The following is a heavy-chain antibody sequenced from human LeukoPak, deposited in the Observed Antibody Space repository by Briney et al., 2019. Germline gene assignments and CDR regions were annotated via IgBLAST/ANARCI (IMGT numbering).Heavy chain of an antibody. J-gene: IGHJ6*03. V-gene: IGHV3-53*01. CDR1: GFTVRSSY. Sequence: AGGSLRLSCAASGFTVRSSYMSWVRQPPGKGLEWVSVIYSDETTYYSDSVRGRFTISRDNGKNILFLQMNRLRAEDTAVYYCVSLWFGQLSVNNNYHMDAWGKGTAVTISS. D-gene: IGHD3-10*01. CDR2: IYSDETT. CDR3: VSLWFGQLSVNNNYHMDA.